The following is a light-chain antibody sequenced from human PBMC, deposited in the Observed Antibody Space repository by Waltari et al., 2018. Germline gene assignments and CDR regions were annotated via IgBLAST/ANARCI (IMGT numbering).Light chain of an antibody. J-gene: IGLJ2*01. CDR1: SSDIGSYNL. Sequence: QSALTQPASVSGSPGQSITISCTGTSSDIGSYNLVSWCQQHPGKAPKPMFYHVTKRPSGISGHFAGSKAGTSATLGITGLQTGDEADYYCGTWDSSLSARVFGGGTKLTVL. V-gene: IGLV2-14*02. CDR2: HVT. CDR3: GTWDSSLSARV.